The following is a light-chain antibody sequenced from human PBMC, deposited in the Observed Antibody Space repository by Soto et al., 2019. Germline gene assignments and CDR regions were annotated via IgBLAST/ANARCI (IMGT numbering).Light chain of an antibody. V-gene: IGKV3-15*01. Sequence: EIVMTQSPATLSVSPGERATLSCRASQSVSSNLAWYQQKPGQAPRLLIYGASTSATGIPARFSGSGSGTDFTLNISKLQSEDFADYVCQQDTNWPSRTFGRGSK. CDR3: QQDTNWPSRT. CDR1: QSVSSN. CDR2: GAS. J-gene: IGKJ1*01.